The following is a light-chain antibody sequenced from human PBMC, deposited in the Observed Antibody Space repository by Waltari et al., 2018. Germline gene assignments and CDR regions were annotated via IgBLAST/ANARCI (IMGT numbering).Light chain of an antibody. V-gene: IGLV3-1*01. CDR3: QAWDTSTGVV. J-gene: IGLJ2*01. CDR1: NLQYKY. CDR2: RDI. Sequence: YEMTQPPSVSVSPGQTASITCSGDNLQYKYVYWYQHKPGKSPLLFLYRDIERPSGIPERFSGSNSGNTATLTISETQAMDEADYYCQAWDTSTGVVFGGGTKLTVL.